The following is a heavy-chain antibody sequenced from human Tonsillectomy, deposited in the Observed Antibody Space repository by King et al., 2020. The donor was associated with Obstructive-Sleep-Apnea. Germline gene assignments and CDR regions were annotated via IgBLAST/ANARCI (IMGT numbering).Heavy chain of an antibody. CDR2: IRYDGSNK. CDR3: AKDWGQAYFDY. V-gene: IGHV3-33*03. CDR1: GFTFSSYS. D-gene: IGHD3-16*01. J-gene: IGHJ4*02. Sequence: VQLVESGGGVVQPGRSLRLSCAASGFTFSSYSMNWVRQAPGKGLEWLSFIRYDGSNKYYADSVKGRFPISRDNSKNTLSLQMDSLRAEDTAVYYCAKDWGQAYFDYWGQGTLVTVSS.